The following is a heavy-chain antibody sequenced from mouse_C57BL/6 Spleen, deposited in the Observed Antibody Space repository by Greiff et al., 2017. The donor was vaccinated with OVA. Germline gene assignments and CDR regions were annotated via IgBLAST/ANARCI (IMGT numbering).Heavy chain of an antibody. D-gene: IGHD2-4*01. Sequence: QVQLQQSGAELARPGASVKMSCKASGYTFTSYTMHWVKQRPGQGLEWIGYINPSRGYTKYNQKFKDKATLTADKSSSTAYMQLSSLTSEDSAVYYCARYDYDAGQGYFDYWGQGTTLTVSS. CDR2: INPSRGYT. V-gene: IGHV1-4*01. CDR1: GYTFTSYT. J-gene: IGHJ2*01. CDR3: ARYDYDAGQGYFDY.